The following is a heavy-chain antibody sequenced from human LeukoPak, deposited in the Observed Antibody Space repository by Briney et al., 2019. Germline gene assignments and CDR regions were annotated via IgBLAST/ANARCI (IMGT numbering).Heavy chain of an antibody. CDR2: ISGSGSST. CDR1: GFTFSSYA. CDR3: AKDPYSSSPNNWFDP. V-gene: IGHV3-23*01. J-gene: IGHJ5*02. D-gene: IGHD6-6*01. Sequence: GGSLRLSCAASGFTFSSYAMSWVRQAPGKGLEWVSAISGSGSSTYYADSVKGRFTISRDNSKNTLYLQMNSLRAEDTAVYYCAKDPYSSSPNNWFDPWGQGTLVTVSS.